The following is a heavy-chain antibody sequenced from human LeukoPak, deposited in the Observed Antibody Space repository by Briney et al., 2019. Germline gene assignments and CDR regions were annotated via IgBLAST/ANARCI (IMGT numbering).Heavy chain of an antibody. D-gene: IGHD2-15*01. CDR1: GLTFSDSA. CDR3: SWMSAVVVTATGEYFDY. Sequence: GGSLRLSCAASGLTFSDSAVHWVRQASGKGLEWVGRIRSRAHTYATAYAASVKGRFTISRDDSKNTAYLQMNSLKTEDTAVYYCSWMSAVVVTATGEYFDYWGQGTLVTVSS. J-gene: IGHJ4*02. V-gene: IGHV3-73*01. CDR2: IRSRAHTYAT.